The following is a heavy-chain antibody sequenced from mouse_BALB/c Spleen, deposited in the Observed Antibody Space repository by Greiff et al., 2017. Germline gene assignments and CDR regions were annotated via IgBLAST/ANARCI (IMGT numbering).Heavy chain of an antibody. CDR2: IYPGGGYT. D-gene: IGHD2-1*01. Sequence: QVQLKESGAELVRPGTSVKISCKASGYTFTNYWLGWVKQRPGHGLEWIGDIYPGGGYTNYNEKFKGKATLTADTSSSTAYMQLSSLTSEDSAVYFCARRSYYGNSFDYWGQGTTLTVSS. CDR3: ARRSYYGNSFDY. V-gene: IGHV1-63*02. CDR1: GYTFTNYW. J-gene: IGHJ2*01.